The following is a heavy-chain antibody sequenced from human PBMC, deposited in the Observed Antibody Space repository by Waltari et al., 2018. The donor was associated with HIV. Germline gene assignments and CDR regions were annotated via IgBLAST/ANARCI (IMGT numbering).Heavy chain of an antibody. Sequence: QVQLQESGPGLVTPSETLSLTCPVSGGSISSYYWSWHRQPPGKGLEWIGYIYYSGSTKYNPSLKSRGTISVDTAKNQFSLKLSSVTAADTAVYYCARGVAFGGYYYGMDVWGQGTTVTVSS. CDR3: ARGVAFGGYYYGMDV. D-gene: IGHD2-21*01. CDR2: IYYSGST. CDR1: GGSISSYY. V-gene: IGHV4-59*01. J-gene: IGHJ6*02.